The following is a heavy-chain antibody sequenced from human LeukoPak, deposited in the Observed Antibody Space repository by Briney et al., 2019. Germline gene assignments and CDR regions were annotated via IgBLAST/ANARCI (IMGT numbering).Heavy chain of an antibody. CDR3: ARAPDRRYFDWLSY. D-gene: IGHD3-9*01. V-gene: IGHV1-18*01. CDR2: ISAYNGNT. CDR1: GYTFTSYG. J-gene: IGHJ4*02. Sequence: ASVKVSCKASGYTFTSYGISWVRQPPGQGLEWMGWISAYNGNTNYAQKFQGRVTMTRDTSSSTASMELRRLRSDDTAVYYCARAPDRRYFDWLSYWGQGTLVTVSS.